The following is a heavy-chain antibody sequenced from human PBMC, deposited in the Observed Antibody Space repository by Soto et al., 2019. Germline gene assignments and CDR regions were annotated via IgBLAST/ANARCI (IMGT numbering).Heavy chain of an antibody. CDR2: ISWNSDSI. CDR3: AKASSGDYGHYNYTTYYYYMDV. CDR1: GFTFDDYA. J-gene: IGHJ6*03. V-gene: IGHV3-9*01. Sequence: EVQLVESGGGLVQPGRSLRLSCAASGFTFDDYAMHWVRQAPGKGLEWVSGISWNSDSIGYAYSVKGRFTSSRDNAKNSLYLQMSRLRAEDTALYYCAKASSGDYGHYNYTTYYYYMDVWGKGTTVTVS. D-gene: IGHD4-17*01.